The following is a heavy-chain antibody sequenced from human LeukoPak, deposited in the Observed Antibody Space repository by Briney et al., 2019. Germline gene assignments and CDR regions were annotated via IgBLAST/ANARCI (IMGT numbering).Heavy chain of an antibody. J-gene: IGHJ4*02. Sequence: SETLSLTCTVSGGSISSSSYYWGWIRQPPGKGLEWTGSIYYSGSTYYNPSLKSRVTISVDTSKNQFSLKLSSVTAADTAVYYCARIVVVPAAIFGGTYYFDYWGQGTLVTVSS. CDR3: ARIVVVPAAIFGGTYYFDY. V-gene: IGHV4-39*01. CDR2: IYYSGST. CDR1: GGSISSSSYY. D-gene: IGHD2-2*01.